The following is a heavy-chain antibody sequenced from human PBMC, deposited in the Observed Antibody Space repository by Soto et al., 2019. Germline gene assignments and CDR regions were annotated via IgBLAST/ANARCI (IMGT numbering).Heavy chain of an antibody. Sequence: GSLRLSCAASGFDFSSYAMTWVRQAPGKGLEWVSGITYTGDTTYYADSVKGRFTISRDNYRNTLYLQMNSLRADDTAMYLCAKDWPGTSSVTSDYWGQGTLVTVSS. CDR1: GFDFSSYA. D-gene: IGHD4-17*01. CDR2: ITYTGDTT. V-gene: IGHV3-23*01. J-gene: IGHJ4*02. CDR3: AKDWPGTSSVTSDY.